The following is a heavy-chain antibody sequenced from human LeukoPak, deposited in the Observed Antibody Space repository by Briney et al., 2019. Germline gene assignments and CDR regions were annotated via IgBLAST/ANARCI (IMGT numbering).Heavy chain of an antibody. CDR3: ARGGRGWFGP. J-gene: IGHJ5*02. V-gene: IGHV3-7*01. Sequence: GGSLRLSCVASGFAFSTYWMTWVRQAPGKGLEWVANINQDGRHRYFVNSVEGRFSISRDNAKNSLYLQIDSLRADDTAVYYCARGGRGWFGPWGQGTPVTVSS. CDR2: INQDGRHR. D-gene: IGHD1-26*01. CDR1: GFAFSTYW.